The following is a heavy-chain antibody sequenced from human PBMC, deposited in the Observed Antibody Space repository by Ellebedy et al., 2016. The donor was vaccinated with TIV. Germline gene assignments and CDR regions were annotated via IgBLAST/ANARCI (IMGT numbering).Heavy chain of an antibody. CDR3: ARGGVVPAAMRLRDYYYYGMDV. J-gene: IGHJ6*02. D-gene: IGHD2-2*01. CDR1: GFTFSDYY. Sequence: GGSLRLXXAASGFTFSDYYMSWIRQAPGKGLEWVSYISSSGSTIYYADSVKGRFTISRDNAKNSLYLQMNSLRAEDTAVYYCARGGVVPAAMRLRDYYYYGMDVWGQGTTVTVSS. V-gene: IGHV3-11*01. CDR2: ISSSGSTI.